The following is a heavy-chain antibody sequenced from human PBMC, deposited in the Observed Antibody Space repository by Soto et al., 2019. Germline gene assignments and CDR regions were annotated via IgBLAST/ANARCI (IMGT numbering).Heavy chain of an antibody. CDR3: TRDRSTADTDYYYGMDV. V-gene: IGHV4-59*01. Sequence: SETLSLTCTVSGGSISSYYWSWIRQPPGKGLEWIVYIYYSGSTNYNPSLKSRVTISVDTSKNQFSLKLSSVTAADTAVYYCTRDRSTADTDYYYGMDVWGQGTTVTVSS. D-gene: IGHD3-9*01. J-gene: IGHJ6*02. CDR2: IYYSGST. CDR1: GGSISSYY.